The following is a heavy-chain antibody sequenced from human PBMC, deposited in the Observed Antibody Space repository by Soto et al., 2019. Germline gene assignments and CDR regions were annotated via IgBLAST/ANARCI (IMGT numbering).Heavy chain of an antibody. J-gene: IGHJ4*02. Sequence: SETLSLTCTVSGAPLTTVGSYWTWIRQPPGMGLEWLGNIYFNGNTYYNPSLQSRLTISVDTSKNQFSLKLTSATAADTAVYYCARRVTRPERFDYWGQGALVTVSS. V-gene: IGHV4-39*01. CDR2: IYFNGNT. CDR3: ARRVTRPERFDY. D-gene: IGHD4-4*01. CDR1: GAPLTTVGSY.